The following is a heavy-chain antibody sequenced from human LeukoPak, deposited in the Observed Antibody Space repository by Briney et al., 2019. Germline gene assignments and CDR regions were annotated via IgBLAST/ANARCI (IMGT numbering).Heavy chain of an antibody. Sequence: PSETLSLTCTVSGGSISSFYWSWIRQPPGKGLEWIGYIYYTGSTNYTPSLKSRVTISVDTSMNQFSLRLSSVTAADTAVYYCARGRDYGVFDIWGQGAMVTVSS. D-gene: IGHD4-17*01. J-gene: IGHJ3*02. V-gene: IGHV4-59*01. CDR2: IYYTGST. CDR3: ARGRDYGVFDI. CDR1: GGSISSFY.